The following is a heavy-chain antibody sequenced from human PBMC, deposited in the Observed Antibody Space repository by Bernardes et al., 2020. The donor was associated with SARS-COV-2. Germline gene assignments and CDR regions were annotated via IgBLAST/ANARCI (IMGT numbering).Heavy chain of an antibody. CDR2: IFPGDSDT. CDR1: GYSLTPYW. V-gene: IGHV5-51*01. Sequence: GGYLKISSKGSGYSLTPYWIAWVRHIPGKGLEWMGIIFPGDSDTRYSPSFQGQVTISADKSISTAYLQWSSLKASDTAMYYCAREPAAIDYWGQGTLVTVSS. J-gene: IGHJ4*02. CDR3: AREPAAIDY. D-gene: IGHD2-2*01.